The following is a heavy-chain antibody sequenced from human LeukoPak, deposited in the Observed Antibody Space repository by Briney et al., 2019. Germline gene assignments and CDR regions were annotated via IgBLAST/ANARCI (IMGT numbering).Heavy chain of an antibody. D-gene: IGHD5-12*01. CDR1: GDSISSYY. V-gene: IGHV4-59*08. Sequence: SETLSLTCTVSGDSISSYYWSWIRQPPGKGLEWIGYIHYSGSTYYNPSLKSRVTISVDTSKNQFSLKLSSVTAADTAVYYCARVLYSDYVVFDYWGQGTLVTVSS. CDR2: IHYSGST. CDR3: ARVLYSDYVVFDY. J-gene: IGHJ4*02.